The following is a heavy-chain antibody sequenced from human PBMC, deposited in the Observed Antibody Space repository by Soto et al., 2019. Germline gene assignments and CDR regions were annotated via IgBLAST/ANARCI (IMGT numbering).Heavy chain of an antibody. CDR1: GGTFSNFA. D-gene: IGHD3-22*01. CDR2: IIPIFGTT. Sequence: QVILVQSGAEVKKPGSSVKVSCKASGGTFSNFAISWVRQAPGQGLEWMGGIIPIFGTTNYAQKFQGRVTITADESTSTTYMELGSLRSEDTAVYYCARSYDSSGYYFRHYYYGLDVWGPGTTVTVSS. CDR3: ARSYDSSGYYFRHYYYGLDV. J-gene: IGHJ6*02. V-gene: IGHV1-69*12.